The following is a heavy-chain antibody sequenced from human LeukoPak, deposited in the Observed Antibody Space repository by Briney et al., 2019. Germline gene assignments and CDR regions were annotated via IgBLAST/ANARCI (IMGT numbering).Heavy chain of an antibody. D-gene: IGHD2-2*02. CDR3: TTDLLLYCSSTSCYTNTPDY. V-gene: IGHV3-15*01. CDR1: GFTFSNAW. Sequence: SGGSLRLSCAASGFTFSNAWMSWVRQAPGKGLEWVGRIKGKTDGGTTDYAAPVKGRFTISRDDSKNTLYLQMNSLKTEDTAVYYCTTDLLLYCSSTSCYTNTPDYWGQGTLVTVSS. CDR2: IKGKTDGGTT. J-gene: IGHJ4*02.